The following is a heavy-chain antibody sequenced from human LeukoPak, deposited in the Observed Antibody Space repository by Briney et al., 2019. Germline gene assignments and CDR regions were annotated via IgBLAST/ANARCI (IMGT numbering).Heavy chain of an antibody. CDR2: ISSSGSTI. CDR1: GFTFSDYY. CDR3: ARDTYYYDSSGARWYFDY. D-gene: IGHD3-22*01. J-gene: IGHJ4*02. V-gene: IGHV3-11*01. Sequence: GGSLRLSCAASGFTFSDYYMSWIRQAPGKGLEWVSYISSSGSTIHYADSVKGRFTISRDNAKNSLYLQMNSLRAEDTAVYYCARDTYYYDSSGARWYFDYWGQGTLVTVSS.